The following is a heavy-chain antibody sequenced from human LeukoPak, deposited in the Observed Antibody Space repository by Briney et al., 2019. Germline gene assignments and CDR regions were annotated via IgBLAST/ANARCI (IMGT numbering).Heavy chain of an antibody. V-gene: IGHV1-3*01. J-gene: IGHJ6*02. CDR2: INAGNGNT. CDR3: ASGYSYGFGMDV. Sequence: ASVNVSCKASGYTFTSYAMHWVRQAPGQRLEWMGWINAGNGNTKYSQKFQGRVTITRDTSASTAYMELSSLRSEDTAVYYCASGYSYGFGMDVWGQGTTVTVSS. CDR1: GYTFTSYA. D-gene: IGHD5-18*01.